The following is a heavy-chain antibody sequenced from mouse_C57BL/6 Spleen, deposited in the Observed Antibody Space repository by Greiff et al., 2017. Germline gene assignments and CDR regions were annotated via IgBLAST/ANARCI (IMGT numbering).Heavy chain of an antibody. J-gene: IGHJ2*01. CDR2: IDPEDGDT. V-gene: IGHV14-1*01. CDR1: GFNIKDYY. Sequence: VQLQQSGAELVRPGASVKLSCTASGFNIKDYYMHWVKQRPEQGLEWIGRIDPEDGDTEYAPKFQGKATMTADTSSNTAYLQLSSLTSEDTAVYYCTRALGRGKYFDYWGQGTTLTVSS. CDR3: TRALGRGKYFDY. D-gene: IGHD4-1*01.